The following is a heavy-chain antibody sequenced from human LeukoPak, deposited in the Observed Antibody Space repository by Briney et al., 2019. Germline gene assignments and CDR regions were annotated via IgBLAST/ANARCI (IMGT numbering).Heavy chain of an antibody. CDR3: AAELIVDIVATTKYYFDY. CDR1: GGTFSSYA. V-gene: IGHV1-69*13. J-gene: IGHJ4*02. D-gene: IGHD5-12*01. CDR2: IIPIFGTA. Sequence: ASVKVSCKASGGTFSSYAISWVRQAPGQGLEWMGGIIPIFGTANYAQKFQSRVTITADESTSTAYMELSSLRSEDTAVYYCAAELIVDIVATTKYYFDYWGQGTLVTVSS.